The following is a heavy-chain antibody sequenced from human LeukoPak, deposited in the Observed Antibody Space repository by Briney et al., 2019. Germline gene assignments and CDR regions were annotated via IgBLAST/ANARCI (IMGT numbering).Heavy chain of an antibody. CDR3: ARREAYCGGDCYHSDAFDI. J-gene: IGHJ3*02. D-gene: IGHD2-21*02. Sequence: ASVKVSCKASGYTFTSYDVNWVRQATGQGLEWMGWMNPNSGNTGYAQKFQGRVTITRDTSITTAYMELSSLRSDDTAVYYCARREAYCGGDCYHSDAFDIWGQGTMVTVSS. CDR2: MNPNSGNT. V-gene: IGHV1-8*03. CDR1: GYTFTSYD.